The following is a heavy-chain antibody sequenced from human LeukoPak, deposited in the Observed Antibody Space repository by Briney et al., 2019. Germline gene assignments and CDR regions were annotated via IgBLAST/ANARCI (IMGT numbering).Heavy chain of an antibody. Sequence: QPGGSLILSCSTSGFSFTDYPMNWVRQAPGKGLEWISNIRTTAEGAKYAYYADSVKGRVTISRDDGKNTLYLHMNSLRDDDTALFYAAAGIRDAFDYWGQGTLVPVSS. CDR3: AAGIRDAFDY. CDR1: GFSFTDYP. J-gene: IGHJ4*02. D-gene: IGHD6-13*01. V-gene: IGHV3-48*02. CDR2: IRTTAEGAKYA.